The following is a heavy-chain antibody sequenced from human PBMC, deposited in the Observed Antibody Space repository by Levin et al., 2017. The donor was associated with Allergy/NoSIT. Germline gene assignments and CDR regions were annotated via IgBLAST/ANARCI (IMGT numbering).Heavy chain of an antibody. J-gene: IGHJ6*02. Sequence: PGESLKISCAASEVIFGGYWMSWVRQAPGKGLEWVANIKPDGSSKYYVDSVKGRFTISRDNAKNSVYLQMDSLRAEDTAVYYCARERARGLDVWGQGTTVSISS. V-gene: IGHV3-7*01. D-gene: IGHD5-12*01. CDR2: IKPDGSSK. CDR3: ARERARGLDV. CDR1: EVIFGGYW.